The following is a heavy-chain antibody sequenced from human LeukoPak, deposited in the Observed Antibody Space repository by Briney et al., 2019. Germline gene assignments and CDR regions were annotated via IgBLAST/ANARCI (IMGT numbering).Heavy chain of an antibody. CDR3: ARDLYDSSGYYYYGLDV. V-gene: IGHV3-30-3*01. CDR2: ISYDGSNK. Sequence: GGSLRLSCAASGFTFSSYAMHWVRQAPGKGLEWVAVISYDGSNKYYADSVKGRFTISRDNAKNSLYLQMNSLRAEDTAVYYCARDLYDSSGYYYYGLDVWGQGTTVIVSS. D-gene: IGHD3-22*01. J-gene: IGHJ6*02. CDR1: GFTFSSYA.